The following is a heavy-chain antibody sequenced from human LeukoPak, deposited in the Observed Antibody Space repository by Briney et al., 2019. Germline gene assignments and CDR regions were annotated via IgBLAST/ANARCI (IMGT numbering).Heavy chain of an antibody. Sequence: GGSLRLSCAASGFTFTNYGMHWVRQAPRKGLEWVAVIWYDGSNKYYADSVKGRFTISRDNSKNTLYLQMNSLRAEDTAVSSCAIPGSPSSSARFDYWGQGTLVTVSS. CDR2: IWYDGSNK. CDR1: GFTFTNYG. CDR3: AIPGSPSSSARFDY. V-gene: IGHV3-33*01. D-gene: IGHD2-2*01. J-gene: IGHJ4*02.